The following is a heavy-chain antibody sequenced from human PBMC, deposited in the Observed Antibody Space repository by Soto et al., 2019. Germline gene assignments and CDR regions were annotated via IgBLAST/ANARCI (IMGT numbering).Heavy chain of an antibody. Sequence: ASVKVSCKASGGTFSSYAISWVRQAPGQGLEWMGGIIPIFGTANYAQKFQGRVTITADESTSTAYMELSSLRSEDTAVYYCASPVINSAYYYYGMDVWGQGTTVTVSS. CDR3: ASPVINSAYYYYGMDV. CDR1: GGTFSSYA. J-gene: IGHJ6*02. V-gene: IGHV1-69*13. CDR2: IIPIFGTA.